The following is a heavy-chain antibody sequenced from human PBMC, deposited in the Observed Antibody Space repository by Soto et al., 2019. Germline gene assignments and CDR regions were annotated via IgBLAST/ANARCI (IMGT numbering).Heavy chain of an antibody. D-gene: IGHD6-13*01. CDR3: TRDASRDSSARGWFDP. V-gene: IGHV3-21*01. Sequence: GGSLRLSCAASGFTFRSFTMNWVRQAPGKGLEWVSTISSNSAYIYYTDALRGRFTISRDNAKDSLHLQMNSLRAEDTAVYYCTRDASRDSSARGWFDPWGPGTLVTAPQ. J-gene: IGHJ5*02. CDR2: ISSNSAYI. CDR1: GFTFRSFT.